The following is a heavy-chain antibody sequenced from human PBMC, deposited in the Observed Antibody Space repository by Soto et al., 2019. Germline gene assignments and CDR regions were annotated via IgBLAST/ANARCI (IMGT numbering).Heavy chain of an antibody. D-gene: IGHD3-22*01. CDR2: IYYSGST. CDR1: GGSISSYY. J-gene: IGHJ4*02. V-gene: IGHV4-59*01. CDR3: AALSFGDYYDSTGYHY. Sequence: KTSETLSLTCTVSGGSISSYYWTWIRQPPGKGLEWIGYIYYSGSTNYNPSLKSRVTISIDTSKSQFSLKLSSVTAADTAVYYCAALSFGDYYDSTGYHYWGQGTLVTVSS.